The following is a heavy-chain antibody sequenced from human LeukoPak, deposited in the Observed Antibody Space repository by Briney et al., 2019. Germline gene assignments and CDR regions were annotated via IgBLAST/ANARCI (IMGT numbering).Heavy chain of an antibody. J-gene: IGHJ4*02. D-gene: IGHD5-18*01. V-gene: IGHV5-51*01. CDR3: ARHRLAAMVTGFDY. CDR2: IYPGESDT. Sequence: KPGESLTICGTGSGYIFTSYWIGWVRQMRGKGLEWVGIIYPGESDTKYSPSFQGQVTISADKSISTAYLQWSSLKASDTAMYYCARHRLAAMVTGFDYWGQGTLVTVSS. CDR1: GYIFTSYW.